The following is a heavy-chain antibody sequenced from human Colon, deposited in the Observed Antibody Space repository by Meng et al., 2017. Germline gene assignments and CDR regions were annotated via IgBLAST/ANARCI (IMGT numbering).Heavy chain of an antibody. V-gene: IGHV4-34*01. CDR2: INHSGST. CDR1: GGSFSGYY. Sequence: VQQQQGGAGLLKPSETLSLTCAVYGGSFSGYYWSWIRQSPGKGLEWIGEINHSGSTNYNPSLKSRVTISVDTSKNQFSLKLSSVTAADTAVYYCARRVRGVISWFDPWGQGTLVTVSS. J-gene: IGHJ5*02. D-gene: IGHD3-10*01. CDR3: ARRVRGVISWFDP.